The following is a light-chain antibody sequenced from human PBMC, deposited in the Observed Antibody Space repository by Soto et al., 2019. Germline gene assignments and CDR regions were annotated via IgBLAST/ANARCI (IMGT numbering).Light chain of an antibody. J-gene: IGKJ2*01. Sequence: EIVMTQSPATLSVSPGESATLSCRASQSISSELAWYQQKPGQPPRLLIYGASTRATGDPARFTGSGSGSDFALTISWLQSEDFAVYYCQQGHNWPLTFGQGTRLEI. CDR3: QQGHNWPLT. V-gene: IGKV3-15*01. CDR1: QSISSE. CDR2: GAS.